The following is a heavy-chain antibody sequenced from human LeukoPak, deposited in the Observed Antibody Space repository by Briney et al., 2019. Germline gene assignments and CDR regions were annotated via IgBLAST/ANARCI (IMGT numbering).Heavy chain of an antibody. CDR1: GFTVSSYE. V-gene: IGHV3-48*03. J-gene: IGHJ3*02. CDR2: ISSRGSNI. CDR3: ARDVEPDAFDI. D-gene: IGHD1-1*01. Sequence: GGSLRLSCAASGFTVSSYEMNWVRQAPGKGLEWVSYISSRGSNIYYADSVKGRFTISRDNAKNSLYLQMNSLRAEDTAVYYCARDVEPDAFDIWGQGTVVTVSS.